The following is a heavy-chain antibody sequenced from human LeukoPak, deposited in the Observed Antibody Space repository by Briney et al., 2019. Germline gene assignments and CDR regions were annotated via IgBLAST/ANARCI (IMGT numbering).Heavy chain of an antibody. J-gene: IGHJ4*02. CDR1: GFTFSSYS. CDR3: AKDGGLWVSAHWGDS. Sequence: GGSLRLSRAASGFTFSSYSMIWVRQAPGKGLEWVSTITTSDGNTYYADSVKGRFTVSRDNSKNTLFLQMNSLRAEDTAVYYCAKDGGLWVSAHWGDSWGRGTLVTVSS. D-gene: IGHD7-27*01. CDR2: ITTSDGNT. V-gene: IGHV3-23*01.